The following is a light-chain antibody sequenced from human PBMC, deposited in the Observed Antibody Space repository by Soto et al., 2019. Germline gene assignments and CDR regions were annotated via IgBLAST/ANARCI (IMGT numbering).Light chain of an antibody. J-gene: IGKJ1*01. V-gene: IGKV1-5*03. Sequence: DLPMTQSASTLSGSVGDRVTITCRASQTISSWLAWYQQKPGKAPKLLIYKASTLKSGVPSRFSGSGSGTEFTLTISSLQPDDFATYYCQHYNSYSEAFGQGTMVDIK. CDR2: KAS. CDR1: QTISSW. CDR3: QHYNSYSEA.